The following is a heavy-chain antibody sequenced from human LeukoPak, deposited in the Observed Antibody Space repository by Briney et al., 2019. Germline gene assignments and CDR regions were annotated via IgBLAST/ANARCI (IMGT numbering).Heavy chain of an antibody. CDR3: ASHSSSWFDREENWFDP. J-gene: IGHJ5*02. Sequence: ASVKVSCTASGYTFTSCGISWVRQAPGQGLEWVGWISAYNGNTNYAQKLQGRVTMTTDTSTSTAYMELRSLRSDDTAVYYCASHSSSWFDREENWFDPWGQGTLVTVSS. D-gene: IGHD6-13*01. CDR2: ISAYNGNT. CDR1: GYTFTSCG. V-gene: IGHV1-18*01.